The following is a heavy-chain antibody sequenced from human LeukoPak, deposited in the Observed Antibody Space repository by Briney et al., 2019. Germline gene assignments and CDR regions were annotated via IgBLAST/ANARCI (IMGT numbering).Heavy chain of an antibody. D-gene: IGHD2-2*01. CDR3: ARAGPVVVPAALRVRYYMDV. CDR1: GFTFSSYS. Sequence: PGGSLRLSCAASGFTFSSYSMNWVRQAPGKGLEWVSYISSSSSTIYYADSVKGRFTISRDNAKSSLYLQMNSLRAEDTAVYYCARAGPVVVPAALRVRYYMDVWGKGTTATVSS. J-gene: IGHJ6*03. CDR2: ISSSSSTI. V-gene: IGHV3-48*01.